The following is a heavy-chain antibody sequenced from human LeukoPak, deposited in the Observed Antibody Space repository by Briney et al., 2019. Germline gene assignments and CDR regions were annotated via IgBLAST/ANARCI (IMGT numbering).Heavy chain of an antibody. V-gene: IGHV3-21*01. J-gene: IGHJ3*02. D-gene: IGHD1-26*01. CDR1: GFTLSSYS. CDR2: ISSSSSYI. CDR3: ARADLPSREWELPHINAFDI. Sequence: GGSLRLSCAASGFTLSSYSMNWVRQAPGKGLEWVSSISSSSSYIYYADSVKGRFTISRDNAKNSLYLQMNSLRAEDTAVYYCARADLPSREWELPHINAFDIWGQGTMVTVSS.